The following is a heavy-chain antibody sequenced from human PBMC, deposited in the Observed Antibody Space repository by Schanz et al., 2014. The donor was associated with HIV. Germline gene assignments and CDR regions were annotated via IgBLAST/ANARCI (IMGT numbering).Heavy chain of an antibody. D-gene: IGHD3-22*01. J-gene: IGHJ4*02. CDR3: AKDPNDREKAFDY. Sequence: EVQLVESGGGLVQPGGSLRLSCAASGFTFSNYAMTWVRQAPGKGLEWVANIKRDGSDKYYLDSVKGRFTISRDNAKNSLSLQVNSLRADDTAVYYCAKDPNDREKAFDYWGQGTLVTVSS. CDR2: IKRDGSDK. V-gene: IGHV3-7*01. CDR1: GFTFSNYA.